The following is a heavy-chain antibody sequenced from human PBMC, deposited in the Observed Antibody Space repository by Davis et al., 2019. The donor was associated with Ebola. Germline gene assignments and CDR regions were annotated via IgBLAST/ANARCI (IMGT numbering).Heavy chain of an antibody. V-gene: IGHV4-59*11. Sequence: PSETLSLTCTVSGVSIIDHYWSCIRQSPGKGLEWIGYIDYRGRSTYKPSLRSRITMSVDTSKNQFSLKLKSITAADTAVYYCARGGSSAMFKGVDEWGQGTLVTVAS. CDR2: IDYRGRS. CDR1: GVSIIDHY. J-gene: IGHJ4*02. D-gene: IGHD2-2*01. CDR3: ARGGSSAMFKGVDE.